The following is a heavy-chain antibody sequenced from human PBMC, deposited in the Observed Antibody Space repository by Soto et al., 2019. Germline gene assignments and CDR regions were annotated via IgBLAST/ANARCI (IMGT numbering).Heavy chain of an antibody. CDR2: ILHSGET. V-gene: IGHV4-4*02. D-gene: IGHD6-19*01. CDR1: GDSITNSRW. CDR3: AYSTGWYRPDV. Sequence: QVQLQESGPGLVKPSGTLSLTCAVSGDSITNSRWWTWVRQPPGKGLEWIGDILHSGETNYNPSLKSRVFISVDKSQNQFSLRVSSVTAADTAVYYCAYSTGWYRPDVWGQGTLVTVSS. J-gene: IGHJ3*01.